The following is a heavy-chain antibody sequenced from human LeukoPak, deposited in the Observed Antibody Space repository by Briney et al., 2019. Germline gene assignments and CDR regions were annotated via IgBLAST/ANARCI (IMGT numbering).Heavy chain of an antibody. D-gene: IGHD3-22*01. Sequence: GGSLRLSCAASGFTFSSYGMHWVRQAPGKGLEWVAVIWYDGSNKYYADSVKGRFTISRDNSKNTLYLQMNSLRAEDTAVYYCARAPLTPYYYDSSPYFDYRGQGTLVTVSS. V-gene: IGHV3-33*01. J-gene: IGHJ4*02. CDR2: IWYDGSNK. CDR3: ARAPLTPYYYDSSPYFDY. CDR1: GFTFSSYG.